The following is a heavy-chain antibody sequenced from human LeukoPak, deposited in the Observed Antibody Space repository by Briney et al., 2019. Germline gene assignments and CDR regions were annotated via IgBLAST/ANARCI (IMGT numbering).Heavy chain of an antibody. CDR2: IYYNGST. CDR1: GASISSYY. CDR3: ATIGGYSYGLFDY. V-gene: IGHV4-59*12. Sequence: SETLSLTCTVSGASISSYYWSWIRQPPGKGLEWIGNIYYNGSTNYNPSLKSRVTISVDTSKNQFSLKLSSVTAADTAVYYCATIGGYSYGLFDYWGQGTLVTVSS. D-gene: IGHD5-18*01. J-gene: IGHJ4*02.